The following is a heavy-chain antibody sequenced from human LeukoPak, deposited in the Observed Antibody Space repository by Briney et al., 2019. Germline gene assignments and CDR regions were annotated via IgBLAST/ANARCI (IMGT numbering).Heavy chain of an antibody. CDR2: IDPSDSYT. CDR1: GYSFTSYW. D-gene: IGHD3-22*01. Sequence: GESLRISCKVSGYSFTSYWISWVRQMPGKVLEWRGRIDPSDSYTNYRPSFQGHVTISADKSISTAYLQWSSLTESDTAVYYCARRGSSGYYADTFDIWGQGTMVTVSS. CDR3: ARRGSSGYYADTFDI. V-gene: IGHV5-10-1*01. J-gene: IGHJ3*02.